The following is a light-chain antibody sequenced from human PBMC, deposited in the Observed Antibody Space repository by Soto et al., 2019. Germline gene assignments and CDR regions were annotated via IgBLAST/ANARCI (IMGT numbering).Light chain of an antibody. CDR1: QSVGSY. CDR3: QQYGSSRWT. Sequence: EIVLTQSPATLSLSPGERVTLSCRASQSVGSYLAWYQQKLGQAPRLLIYDASNRATGIPARFSGSGSGTDFTLTISRLEPEDFAVYYCQQYGSSRWTFGQGTKVDIK. J-gene: IGKJ1*01. V-gene: IGKV3-20*01. CDR2: DAS.